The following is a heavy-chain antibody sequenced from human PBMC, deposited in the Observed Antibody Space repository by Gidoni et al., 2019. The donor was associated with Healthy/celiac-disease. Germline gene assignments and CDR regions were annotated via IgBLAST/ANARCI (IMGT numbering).Heavy chain of an antibody. CDR3: ARAGIAAAGVGAFDI. CDR2: INHSGST. J-gene: IGHJ3*02. CDR1: GGSFSGNY. Sequence: QAQLQQWGAGLLKPSETLSLTCAVYGGSFSGNYWSWIRQPPGKGLEWIGEINHSGSTNYNPSLKSRVTISVDTSKNQFSLKLSSVTAADTAVYYCARAGIAAAGVGAFDIWGQGTMVTVSS. D-gene: IGHD6-13*01. V-gene: IGHV4-34*01.